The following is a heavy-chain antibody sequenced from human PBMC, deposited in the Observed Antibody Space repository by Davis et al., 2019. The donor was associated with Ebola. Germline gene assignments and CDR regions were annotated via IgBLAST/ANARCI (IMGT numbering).Heavy chain of an antibody. CDR1: GYTFTGYY. D-gene: IGHD1-26*01. CDR2: INPNSGGT. J-gene: IGHJ5*02. V-gene: IGHV1-2*02. CDR3: ARDPRIVGATTQPWFDP. Sequence: ASVKVSCKASGYTFTGYYMHWVRQAPGQGLEWMGWINPNSGGTNYAQKFQGRVTMTRDTSIRTAYMELSRLRSDDTAVYYCARDPRIVGATTQPWFDPWGQGTLVTVSS.